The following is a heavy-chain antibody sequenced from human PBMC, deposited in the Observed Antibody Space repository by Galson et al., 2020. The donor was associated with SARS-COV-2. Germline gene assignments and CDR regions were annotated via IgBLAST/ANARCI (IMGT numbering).Heavy chain of an antibody. Sequence: LKISCAASGFTFSSYAMHWVRQAPGKGLEWVAVISYDGSNKYYADSVKGRFTISRDNSKNTLYLQMNSLRAEDTAVYYCARDELLYGCLDYWGQGTLVTVSS. V-gene: IGHV3-30*04. J-gene: IGHJ4*02. CDR2: ISYDGSNK. CDR1: GFTFSSYA. CDR3: ARDELLYGCLDY. D-gene: IGHD1-26*01.